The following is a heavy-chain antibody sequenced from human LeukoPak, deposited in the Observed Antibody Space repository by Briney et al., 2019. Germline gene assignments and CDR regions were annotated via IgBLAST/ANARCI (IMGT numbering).Heavy chain of an antibody. CDR2: ISSSSSNM. CDR1: GFIFSSYS. D-gene: IGHD3-10*01. J-gene: IGHJ4*02. V-gene: IGHV3-48*01. Sequence: GGSLRLSCAASGFIFSSYSMNWVRQAPGKGLEWVSSISSSSSNMYYADSVKGRFTISTDNAKNPLYLQMNSLRAEDTAVYYCARDGWFGELSPYYFDCWGQGTLVTVSS. CDR3: ARDGWFGELSPYYFDC.